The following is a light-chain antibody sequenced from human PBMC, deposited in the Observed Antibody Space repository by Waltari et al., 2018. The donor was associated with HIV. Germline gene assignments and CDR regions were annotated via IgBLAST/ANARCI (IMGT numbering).Light chain of an antibody. CDR2: GAS. J-gene: IGKJ2*01. Sequence: EVVLTQSPAILPVSPGERVTLSCRASQSVNSQLAWYQQKVGQAPRLLIHGASSRASGIPARFSGSGSGTDFSLTISSLKSEDFAIYYCQQYDNWPYTLGQGTKLDI. CDR3: QQYDNWPYT. V-gene: IGKV3-15*01. CDR1: QSVNSQ.